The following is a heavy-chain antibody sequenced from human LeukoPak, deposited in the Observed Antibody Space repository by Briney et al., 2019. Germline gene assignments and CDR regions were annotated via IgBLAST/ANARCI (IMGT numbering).Heavy chain of an antibody. J-gene: IGHJ6*03. CDR1: GYTFTSYG. D-gene: IGHD6-6*01. CDR3: ARGPYSSSRPGFSPGSYYYYYYMDV. V-gene: IGHV1-18*01. Sequence: ASVKVSCKASGYTFTSYGISWVRQAPGQGLEWVGWISAYNGNTNYAQKFQGRVTITTDESTSTAYMELSSLRSEDTAVYYCARGPYSSSRPGFSPGSYYYYYYMDVWGKGTMVTVSS. CDR2: ISAYNGNT.